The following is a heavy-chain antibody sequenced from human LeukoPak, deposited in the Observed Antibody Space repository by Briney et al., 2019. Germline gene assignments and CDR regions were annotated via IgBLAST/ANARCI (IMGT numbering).Heavy chain of an antibody. J-gene: IGHJ4*02. CDR1: GGSISSGGYY. V-gene: IGHV4-61*02. D-gene: IGHD2-2*01. Sequence: SETLSLTCTVSGGSISSGGYYWSWIRQPAGKGLEYIGRIYSTGSTNYNPSLRSRVTISVDTSKNHFSLKLSSVTAADTAVYYCARGRYRHCSSTSCLPTPFDYWGQGTLVTVSS. CDR3: ARGRYRHCSSTSCLPTPFDY. CDR2: IYSTGST.